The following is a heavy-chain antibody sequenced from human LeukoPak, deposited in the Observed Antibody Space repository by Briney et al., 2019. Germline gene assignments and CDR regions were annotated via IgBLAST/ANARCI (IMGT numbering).Heavy chain of an antibody. CDR2: ISWNSGSI. D-gene: IGHD4-23*01. CDR1: GFTFDDYA. CDR3: ARVAAGYSVNYFDY. V-gene: IGHV3-9*01. J-gene: IGHJ4*02. Sequence: PGGSLRLSCAASGFTFDDYAMHWVRQAPGKGLEWVSGISWNSGSIGYADSVKGRFTISRDNVENSLYLQMNSLRDEDTAVYYCARVAAGYSVNYFDYWGQGTLVTVSS.